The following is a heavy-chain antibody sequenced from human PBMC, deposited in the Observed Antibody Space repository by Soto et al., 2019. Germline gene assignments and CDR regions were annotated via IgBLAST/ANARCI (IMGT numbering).Heavy chain of an antibody. V-gene: IGHV4-39*01. J-gene: IGHJ4*02. D-gene: IGHD1-26*01. CDR1: GGSTSSSSYQ. CDR3: ARLSGSYNDRYFDY. CDR2: VYYNGNT. Sequence: SETLSLPCTFSGGSTSSSSYQWVWIRQPPGKGLEWIGNVYYNGNTYYNPSLKSRVTISVDTSNNQFSLKVKSVTAADTAVYYCARLSGSYNDRYFDYWGQGTLVTVSS.